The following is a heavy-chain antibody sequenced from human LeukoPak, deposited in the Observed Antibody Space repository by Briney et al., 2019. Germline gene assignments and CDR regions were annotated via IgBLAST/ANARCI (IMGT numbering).Heavy chain of an antibody. J-gene: IGHJ5*02. D-gene: IGHD6-13*01. V-gene: IGHV4-31*03. CDR3: AGGIAAAGRGWFDP. Sequence: SQTLSLTCTVSGGSISSGGYSWSWIRQHPGKGLEWIGYIYYSGSTYYNPSLKSRVTISVDTSKNQFSLKLSSVTAADTAVYYCAGGIAAAGRGWFDPWGQGTLVTVSS. CDR2: IYYSGST. CDR1: GGSISSGGYS.